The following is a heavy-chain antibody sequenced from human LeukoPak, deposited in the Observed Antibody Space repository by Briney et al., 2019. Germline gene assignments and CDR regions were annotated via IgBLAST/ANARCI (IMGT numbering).Heavy chain of an antibody. CDR1: GYPFTKWE. V-gene: IGHV1-8*01. D-gene: IGHD1-14*01. CDR3: ATGPRNDP. CDR2: VHPDNGNT. J-gene: IGHJ5*02. Sequence: ASVTVSCKTSGYPFTKWEINWVRQAAGQGLEWLGWVHPDNGNTYYAQRFRGRVTMSSDTSTTTAYMELSGLRSNDTAVYFCATGPRNDPRGQGTLVTVSS.